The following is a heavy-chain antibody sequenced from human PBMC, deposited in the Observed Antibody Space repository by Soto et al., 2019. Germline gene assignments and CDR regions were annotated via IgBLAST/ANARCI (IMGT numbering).Heavy chain of an antibody. CDR2: INPDNGNT. D-gene: IGHD2-15*01. CDR3: ARGIATGQLDP. CDR1: GYPFTRYT. J-gene: IGHJ5*02. V-gene: IGHV1-3*01. Sequence: GASVKGCFKASGYPFTRYTMNLVRQAPGQRLEWMGWINPDNGNTKSSQKFQDRVIITRDTSASTAYMDLSSLRSEDTALYYCARGIATGQLDPWGQGTLVTVSS.